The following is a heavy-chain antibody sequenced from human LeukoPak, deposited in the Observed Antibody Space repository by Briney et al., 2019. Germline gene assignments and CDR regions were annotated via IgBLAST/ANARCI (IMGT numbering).Heavy chain of an antibody. CDR2: ISSSSSYI. Sequence: GASLRLSCAASGFTFSSYSMNWVRQAPGKGLEWVSSISSSSSYIYYADSVKGRFTISRDNAKSSLYLQMNSLRAEDTAVYYCARANYYGSGSYLWDFGYWGQGTLVTVSS. D-gene: IGHD3-10*01. J-gene: IGHJ4*02. CDR3: ARANYYGSGSYLWDFGY. CDR1: GFTFSSYS. V-gene: IGHV3-21*01.